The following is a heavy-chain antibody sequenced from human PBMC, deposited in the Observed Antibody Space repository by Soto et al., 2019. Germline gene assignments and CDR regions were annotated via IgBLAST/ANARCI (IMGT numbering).Heavy chain of an antibody. CDR3: AKDSGSSYYFDY. D-gene: IGHD1-26*01. CDR2: ISGSGGST. V-gene: IGHV3-23*01. J-gene: IGHJ4*02. CDR1: GFTFSSYA. Sequence: GSLRLSCAASGFTFSSYAMSWVRQAPGKGLEWVSAISGSGGSTYYADSVKGRFTISRDNSKNTLYLQMNSLRAEDTAVYYCAKDSGSSYYFDYWGQGTLVTVSS.